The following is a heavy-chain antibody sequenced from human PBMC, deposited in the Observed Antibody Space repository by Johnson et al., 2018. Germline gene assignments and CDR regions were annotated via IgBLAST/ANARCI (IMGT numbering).Heavy chain of an antibody. D-gene: IGHD3-9*01. J-gene: IGHJ6*02. CDR3: AKRCAGGYDILTGYSCYYGMDV. CDR1: GFTFSSYG. Sequence: QVQLQESGGGVVQPGRSLRLSCAASGFTFSSYGMHWVRQAPGKGLEWVAVISYDGRNKYYSDSVKGRFTISRDNSKNRLYLQMSSLRAEDTAVYYCAKRCAGGYDILTGYSCYYGMDVWGQGTTVTVSS. CDR2: ISYDGRNK. V-gene: IGHV3-33*05.